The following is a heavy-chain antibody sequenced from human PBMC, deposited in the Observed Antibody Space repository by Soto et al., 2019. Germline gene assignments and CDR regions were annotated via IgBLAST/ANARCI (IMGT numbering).Heavy chain of an antibody. CDR1: GYTFTSYG. J-gene: IGHJ4*02. D-gene: IGHD2-21*01. Sequence: GASVKVSCKASGYTFTSYGVSWVRQAPGQGLEWMGWINAYNGNTHYAQKFQGRVTMTTDTSTSTAYMELRSLTSDDTAVYHYAILQIVGATYTFDYWGQGTQVTSPQ. CDR3: AILQIVGATYTFDY. V-gene: IGHV1-18*04. CDR2: INAYNGNT.